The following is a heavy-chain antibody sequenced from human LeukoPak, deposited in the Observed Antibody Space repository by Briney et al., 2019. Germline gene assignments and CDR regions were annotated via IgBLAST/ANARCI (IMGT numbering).Heavy chain of an antibody. CDR3: ASLGHCSGGSCYSAPADY. Sequence: SETLSLTCAVYGGSFSGYYWSWIRQPPGKGLEWIGEINHSGSTNYNPSLKSRVTISVDTSKNQSSLKLSSVTAADTAVYYCASLGHCSGGSCYSAPADYWGQGTLVTVSS. D-gene: IGHD2-15*01. J-gene: IGHJ4*02. CDR2: INHSGST. CDR1: GGSFSGYY. V-gene: IGHV4-34*01.